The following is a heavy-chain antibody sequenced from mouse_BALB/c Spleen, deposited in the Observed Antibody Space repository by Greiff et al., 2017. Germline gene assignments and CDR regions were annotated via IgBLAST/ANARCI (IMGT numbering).Heavy chain of an antibody. V-gene: IGHV5-9-4*01. CDR3: ARDQATYFDY. CDR2: ISSGGSYT. CDR1: GFTFSSYA. J-gene: IGHJ2*01. Sequence: EVQLVESGGGLVKPGGSLKLSCAASGFTFSSYAMSWVRQSPEKRLEWVAEISSGGSYTYYPDTVTGRFTISRDNAKNTLYLEMSSLRSEDTAMYYCARDQATYFDYWGQGTTLTVSS. D-gene: IGHD3-2*02.